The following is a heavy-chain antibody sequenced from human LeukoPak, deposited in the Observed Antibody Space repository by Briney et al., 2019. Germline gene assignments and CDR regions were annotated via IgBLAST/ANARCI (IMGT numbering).Heavy chain of an antibody. Sequence: PGGSLRLSCAASGFTFSSYAMSWVRQAPGKGLEWVPVISGSGGDTYYADSVKGRVTISRDNSKNTLYLQMSSLRAEDTAVYYCAKQDSSALYYSYFDYWGQGTLATVSS. D-gene: IGHD3-22*01. V-gene: IGHV3-23*01. CDR1: GFTFSSYA. CDR3: AKQDSSALYYSYFDY. J-gene: IGHJ4*02. CDR2: ISGSGGDT.